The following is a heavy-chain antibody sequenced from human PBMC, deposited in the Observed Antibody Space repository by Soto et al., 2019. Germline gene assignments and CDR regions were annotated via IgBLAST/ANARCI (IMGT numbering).Heavy chain of an antibody. CDR3: ARGRDYGANFDY. J-gene: IGHJ4*02. D-gene: IGHD4-17*01. Sequence: EVKLVESGGALVQPGGSLRLSCVDSGFAFSTSWRNWVRQAPGKGLEWVANMKQDGSEIYYVDSVKGRFTISRDNTRNSLYLQMNSLRDEDTAVYYCARGRDYGANFDYWGQGTLVTVSS. CDR2: MKQDGSEI. V-gene: IGHV3-7*01. CDR1: GFAFSTSW.